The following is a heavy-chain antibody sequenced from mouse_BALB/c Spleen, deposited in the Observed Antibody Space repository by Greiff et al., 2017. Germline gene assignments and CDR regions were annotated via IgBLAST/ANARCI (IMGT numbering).Heavy chain of an antibody. D-gene: IGHD1-1*01. J-gene: IGHJ2*01. Sequence: LVESGAELVRPGVSVKISCKGSGYTFTDYAMHWVKQSHAKSLEWIGVISTYYGDASYNQKFKGKATMTVDKSSSTAYMELARLTSEDSAIYYCARNYGSSYPYYFDYWGQGTTLTVSS. V-gene: IGHV1S137*01. CDR3: ARNYGSSYPYYFDY. CDR2: ISTYYGDA. CDR1: GYTFTDYA.